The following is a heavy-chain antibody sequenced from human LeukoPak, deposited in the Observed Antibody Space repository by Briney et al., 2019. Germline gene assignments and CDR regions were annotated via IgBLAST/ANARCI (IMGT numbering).Heavy chain of an antibody. CDR2: ISISSSYI. Sequence: GGPLGLSCAAPGLPFVSYTWAGARKPQGRGRDWVSSISISSSYIYYADSVKGRFTISRDNAKNSLYLQMNSLRAEDTAVYYCARSVEMATIRPVFPWIFWGQGTLVTVSS. V-gene: IGHV3-21*01. D-gene: IGHD5-24*01. CDR1: GLPFVSYT. CDR3: ARSVEMATIRPVFPWIF. J-gene: IGHJ4*02.